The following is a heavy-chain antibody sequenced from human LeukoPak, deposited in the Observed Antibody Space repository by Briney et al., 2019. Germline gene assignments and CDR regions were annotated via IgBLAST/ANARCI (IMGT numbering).Heavy chain of an antibody. D-gene: IGHD4-17*01. CDR3: AREYGDYFDY. Sequence: SETLSLTCTVSGGSISSYYWSWIRQPPGKGLEWIGYIYYSGSTNYNPSLKSRVTISVDTSKNQFSLKLSSVTAADTAVYYCAREYGDYFDYWGQGTLVTVSS. CDR2: IYYSGST. J-gene: IGHJ4*02. CDR1: GGSISSYY. V-gene: IGHV4-59*01.